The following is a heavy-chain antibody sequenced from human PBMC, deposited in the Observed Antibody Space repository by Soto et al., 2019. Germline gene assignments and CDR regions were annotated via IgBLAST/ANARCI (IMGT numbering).Heavy chain of an antibody. Sequence: SVKVSCKASGGTSSSYAISWVRQAPGQGLEWMGGIIPIFGTANYARKFQGRVTITADESTSTAYMELSSLRSEDTAVYYCARIWAAAIDAFDIWGQGTMVTVSS. CDR3: ARIWAAAIDAFDI. D-gene: IGHD6-13*01. V-gene: IGHV1-69*13. J-gene: IGHJ3*02. CDR1: GGTSSSYA. CDR2: IIPIFGTA.